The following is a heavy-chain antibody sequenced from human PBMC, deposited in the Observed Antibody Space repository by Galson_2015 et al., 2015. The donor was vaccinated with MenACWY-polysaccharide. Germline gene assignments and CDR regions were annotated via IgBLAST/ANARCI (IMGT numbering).Heavy chain of an antibody. J-gene: IGHJ4*01. CDR2: IKQEGSEK. D-gene: IGHD6-19*01. CDR1: GFTFSGYW. V-gene: IGHV3-7*01. Sequence: SLRLSCAASGFTFSGYWMSWVRQAPGKGLEWVGSIKQEGSEKYYVDPVKGRFTISRDNAKNSLYLQMNSLRAEDTAMYYCASAYSSCLFDYWGQGTLVTVSS. CDR3: ASAYSSCLFDY.